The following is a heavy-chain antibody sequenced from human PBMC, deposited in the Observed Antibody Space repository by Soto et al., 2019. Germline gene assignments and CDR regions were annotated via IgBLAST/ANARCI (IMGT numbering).Heavy chain of an antibody. V-gene: IGHV4-4*02. CDR2: VYRTGTA. Sequence: HSASLAITCAVCGDSICSTDWWSWVRQPPGKGLEWIGQVYRTGTANYNPSLKSRVTISLDKSKNKFSLNLNSVNAADTAAYYCARVLKYYYNALDVWGQGTTVTVSS. CDR3: ARVLKYYYNALDV. CDR1: GDSICSTDW. D-gene: IGHD6-6*01. J-gene: IGHJ6*02.